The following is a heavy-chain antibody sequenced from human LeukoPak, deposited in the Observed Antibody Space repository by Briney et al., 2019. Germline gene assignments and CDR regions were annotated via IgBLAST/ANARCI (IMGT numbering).Heavy chain of an antibody. CDR1: GCSISSYY. V-gene: IGHV4-59*01. Sequence: SETLSLTGTVSGCSISSYYWSWIRQPPGKGLEWIGYIYYSGSTKYNPSLKSRVTISGDTSKNQFSLKLSSVTAADTAVYYCARDSSGYGGSWYFDLWGRGTLVTVSS. CDR3: ARDSSGYGGSWYFDL. D-gene: IGHD4-23*01. CDR2: IYYSGST. J-gene: IGHJ2*01.